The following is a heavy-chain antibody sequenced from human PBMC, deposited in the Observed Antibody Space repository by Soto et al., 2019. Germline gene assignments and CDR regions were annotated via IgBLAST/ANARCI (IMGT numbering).Heavy chain of an antibody. V-gene: IGHV3-33*01. D-gene: IGHD3-10*01. CDR2: IWYDGSNK. CDR1: GFTFSSYG. Sequence: QVQLVESGGGVVQPGRSLRLSCAASGFTFSSYGMHWVRQAPGKGLEWVAVIWYDGSNKYYADSVKGRFTISRDNSKNTLYLQMNSLRAEDTAVYYCARDAWFGELSGHGDHYGMDVWGQGTTVTVSS. J-gene: IGHJ6*02. CDR3: ARDAWFGELSGHGDHYGMDV.